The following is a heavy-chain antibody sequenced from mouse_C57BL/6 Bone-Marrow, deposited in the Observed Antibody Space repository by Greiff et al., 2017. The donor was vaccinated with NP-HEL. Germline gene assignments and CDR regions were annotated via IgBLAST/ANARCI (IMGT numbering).Heavy chain of an antibody. V-gene: IGHV5-4*01. J-gene: IGHJ4*01. D-gene: IGHD2-3*01. CDR3: ARGGGDGREH. CDR2: ISDGGSYT. Sequence: EVQLVESGGGLVKPGGSLKLSCAASGFTFSSYAMSWVRQTPETRLEWVATISDGGSYTSYPDNVKGRFTISRDNAKNNLYLQMSHLKSEDTAMYYCARGGGDGREHWGQGTSVTVSS. CDR1: GFTFSSYA.